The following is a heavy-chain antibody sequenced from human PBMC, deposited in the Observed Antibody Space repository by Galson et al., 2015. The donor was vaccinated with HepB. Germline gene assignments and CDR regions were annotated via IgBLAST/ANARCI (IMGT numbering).Heavy chain of an antibody. CDR1: GFTFSDYY. CDR3: ARDYDSRPNFDL. CDR2: ISSSSSYT. V-gene: IGHV3-11*06. D-gene: IGHD3-22*01. J-gene: IGHJ2*01. Sequence: SLRLSCAASGFTFSDYYMSWIRQAPGKGLEWVSYISSSSSYTNYADSVKGRFTISRDNAKNSLYLQMNSLRAEDTAVYYCARDYDSRPNFDLWGRGTLVTVSS.